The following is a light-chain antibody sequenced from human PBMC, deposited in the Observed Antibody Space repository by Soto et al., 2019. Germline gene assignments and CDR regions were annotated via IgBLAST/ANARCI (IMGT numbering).Light chain of an antibody. CDR3: QQYGSSPRT. J-gene: IGKJ1*01. CDR1: QGIRNY. Sequence: DIQLTQSPSFLSASVGDRVTITCRASQGIRNYLAWYLQKPGRAPQLLIYAASKLQSGVPSRFSGSGSGTDFTLTISRLEPEDFAVYYCQQYGSSPRTFGQGTKVDIK. V-gene: IGKV1-9*01. CDR2: AAS.